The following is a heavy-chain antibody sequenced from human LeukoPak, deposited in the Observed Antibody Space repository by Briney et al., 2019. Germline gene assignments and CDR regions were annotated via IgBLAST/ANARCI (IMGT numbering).Heavy chain of an antibody. V-gene: IGHV3-23*01. J-gene: IGHJ3*02. D-gene: IGHD5-24*01. CDR3: AKGGRDGYNPKAFDI. CDR2: ISDSGDST. CDR1: GFTFSYYA. Sequence: GGSLRLSCAASGFTFSYYAMSWVRQAPGKGLEWVSAISDSGDSTYFADSVKGRFTISRDNSKNTLYLQLNSLRADDTAVYYCAKGGRDGYNPKAFDIWGQGTKVIVSS.